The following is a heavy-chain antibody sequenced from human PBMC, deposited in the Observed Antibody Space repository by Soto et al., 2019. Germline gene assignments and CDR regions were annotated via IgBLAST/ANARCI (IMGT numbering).Heavy chain of an antibody. CDR2: ISGSGGST. J-gene: IGHJ4*02. V-gene: IGHV3-23*01. CDR1: GFTFSSYA. Sequence: GGSLRLSCAASGFTFSSYAMSWVRQAPGKGLEWVSAISGSGGSTYYADSVKGRFTISRDNSKNTLYLQMNSLRAEDTAVYYCAKDLRRWLQVGLVDYWGQGTLVTVSS. CDR3: AKDLRRWLQVGLVDY. D-gene: IGHD5-12*01.